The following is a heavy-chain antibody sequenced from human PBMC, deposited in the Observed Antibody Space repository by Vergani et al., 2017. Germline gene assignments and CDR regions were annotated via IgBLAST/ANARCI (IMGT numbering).Heavy chain of an antibody. CDR1: GGSFSGYY. CDR2: INHSGST. V-gene: IGHV4-34*01. CDR3: APSSPGDY. J-gene: IGHJ4*02. D-gene: IGHD2-2*01. Sequence: QVQLQQWGAGLLKPSETLSLTCAVYGGSFSGYYWSWIRQPPGKGLEWIGEINHSGSTNYNPSLKSRVTISVDTSKNQFSLKLSSVTAADTAVYYCAPSSPGDYWGQGTLVTVSS.